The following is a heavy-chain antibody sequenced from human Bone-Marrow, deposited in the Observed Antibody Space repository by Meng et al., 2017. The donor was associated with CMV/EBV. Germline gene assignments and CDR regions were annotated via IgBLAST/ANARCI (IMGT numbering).Heavy chain of an antibody. CDR3: ARDLYSHYYYGLDV. J-gene: IGHJ6*02. D-gene: IGHD2-8*01. CDR1: GFTFSSYS. CDR2: ISSSNTI. V-gene: IGHV3-48*04. Sequence: GGSLRLSCAASGFTFSSYSMNWVRQAPGKGLEWVSYISSSNTIYYADSVKGRFTISRDNAKISLYLQMNSLRAEDTAVYYCARDLYSHYYYGLDVWGQGTTVTVSS.